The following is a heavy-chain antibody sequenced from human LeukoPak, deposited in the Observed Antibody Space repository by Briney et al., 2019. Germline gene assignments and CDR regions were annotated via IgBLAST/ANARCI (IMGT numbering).Heavy chain of an antibody. D-gene: IGHD2-2*01. CDR3: AKVRVVVPAANFDY. CDR2: ISGSGGST. J-gene: IGHJ4*02. V-gene: IGHV3-23*01. CDR1: GFTFSSYA. Sequence: GGSLRLSCAASGFTFSSYATSWVRQAPGKGLEWVSAISGSGGSTYYADSVKGRFTISRDNSKNTLYLQMNSLRAEDTAVYYCAKVRVVVPAANFDYWGQGTLVTVSS.